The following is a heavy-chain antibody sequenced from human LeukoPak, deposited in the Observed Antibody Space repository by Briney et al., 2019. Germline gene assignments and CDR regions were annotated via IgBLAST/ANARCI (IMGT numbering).Heavy chain of an antibody. CDR2: INPSGGST. D-gene: IGHD3-16*02. CDR1: GYTFTSYY. CDR3: ARETRGTSLTGLSHFDY. J-gene: IGHJ4*02. V-gene: IGHV1-46*01. Sequence: ASVKVSCKASGYTFTSYYMHWVRQAPGQGLEWMGIINPSGGSTSYAQKFQGRVTMTRDTSTSTVYMELSSLRSEDTAVYYCARETRGTSLTGLSHFDYWGQGTLVTVSS.